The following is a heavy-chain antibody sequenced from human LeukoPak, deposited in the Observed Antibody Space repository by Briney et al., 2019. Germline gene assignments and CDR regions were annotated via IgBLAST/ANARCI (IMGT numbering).Heavy chain of an antibody. CDR3: ARLRPNYYDSEMESG. V-gene: IGHV3-48*03. D-gene: IGHD3-22*01. CDR1: GFTFSSYE. CDR2: ISSSGSTI. Sequence: AGGSLRLSCAASGFTFSSYEMNWVRQAPGKGLEWVSYISSSGSTIYYADSVKGRFTISRDNAKNSLYLQMNSLRAEDTAVYYCARLRPNYYDSEMESGWGQGTLVTVSS. J-gene: IGHJ4*02.